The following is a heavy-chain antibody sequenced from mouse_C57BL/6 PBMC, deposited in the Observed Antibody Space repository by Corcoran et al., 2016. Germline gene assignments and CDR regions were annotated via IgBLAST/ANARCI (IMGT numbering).Heavy chain of an antibody. CDR1: GYTFTDYY. CDR2: IYPGSGNT. CDR3: ARDGTSGKAAMDY. V-gene: IGHV1-76*01. J-gene: IGHJ4*01. Sequence: QVQLKQSGAELVRPGASVKLSCKASGYTFTDYYINWVKQRPGQGLEWIARIYPGSGNTYYNEKFKGKATLTAEKSSSTAYMQLSSLTSEDSAVYFCARDGTSGKAAMDYWVQGTSVTVSS. D-gene: IGHD4-1*01.